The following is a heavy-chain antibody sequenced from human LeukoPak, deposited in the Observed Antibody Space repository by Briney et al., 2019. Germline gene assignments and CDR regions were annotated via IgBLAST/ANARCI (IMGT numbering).Heavy chain of an antibody. Sequence: GGSLRLSCAASGFTFSTFWMHWVRQAPGKGLVWVSGINSDGSSTTYADSVKGRFTISRDNAKNTLYLQMNSLRAEDTALYYCAKDQSLEYSSSCFDYWGQGTLVTVSS. CDR1: GFTFSTFW. CDR2: INSDGSST. V-gene: IGHV3-74*03. D-gene: IGHD6-6*01. J-gene: IGHJ4*02. CDR3: AKDQSLEYSSSCFDY.